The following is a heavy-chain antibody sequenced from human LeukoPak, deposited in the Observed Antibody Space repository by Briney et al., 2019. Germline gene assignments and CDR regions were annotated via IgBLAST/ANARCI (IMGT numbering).Heavy chain of an antibody. CDR1: GGSISSYY. CDR2: IYTIGGT. D-gene: IGHD2-2*01. CDR3: ARDREYCSSTSCYRIWMDV. Sequence: SETLSLTCTVSGGSISSYYWSWIRQPAGKGLEWIGRIYTIGGTNYNPSLKSRVTMSVDTSKNQFSLKLSSVTAADTAVYYCARDREYCSSTSCYRIWMDVWGQGTTVTVSS. V-gene: IGHV4-4*07. J-gene: IGHJ6*02.